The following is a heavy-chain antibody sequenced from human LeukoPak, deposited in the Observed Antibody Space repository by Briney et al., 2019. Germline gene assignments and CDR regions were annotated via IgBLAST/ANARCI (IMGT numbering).Heavy chain of an antibody. D-gene: IGHD2-2*01. CDR3: ARVGPAASRAYYYYMDV. V-gene: IGHV4-34*01. J-gene: IGHJ6*03. CDR1: GGSFSGYY. CDR2: INHSGST. Sequence: PSETLSLTCAVYGGSFSGYYWSWIRQPPGKGLEWIGEINHSGSTNYNPSLKSRVTVSVDTSKNQFSLKLSSVTAADTAVYYCARVGPAASRAYYYYMDVWGKGTTVTVCS.